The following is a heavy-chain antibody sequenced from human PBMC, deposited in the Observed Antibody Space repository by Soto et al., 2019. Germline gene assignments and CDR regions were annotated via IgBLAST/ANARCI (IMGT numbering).Heavy chain of an antibody. V-gene: IGHV4-30-4*01. J-gene: IGHJ4*02. CDR2: IYYSGST. Sequence: PSETLSLTCTVSGGSISSGDYYWSWIRQPPGKGLEWIGYIYYSGSTYYNPSPKSRVTISVDTSKNQFSLKLSSVTAADTAVYYCARETTVVTIDYWGQGTLVTVSS. CDR1: GGSISSGDYY. D-gene: IGHD4-17*01. CDR3: ARETTVVTIDY.